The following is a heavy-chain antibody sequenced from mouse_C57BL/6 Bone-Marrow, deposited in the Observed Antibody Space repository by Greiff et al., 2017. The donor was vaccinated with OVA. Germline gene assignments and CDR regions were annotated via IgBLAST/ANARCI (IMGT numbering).Heavy chain of an antibody. Sequence: EVQGVESGGGLVKPGGSLKLSCAASGFTFSSYAMSWVRQTPEKRLEWVATISDGGSYTSYPDNVKGRFTISRDNAKNNLYLQMSHLKSEDTAMYYCARRFLYDYDAWFAYWGQGTLVTVSA. CDR1: GFTFSSYA. CDR3: ARRFLYDYDAWFAY. J-gene: IGHJ3*01. V-gene: IGHV5-4*01. D-gene: IGHD2-4*01. CDR2: ISDGGSYT.